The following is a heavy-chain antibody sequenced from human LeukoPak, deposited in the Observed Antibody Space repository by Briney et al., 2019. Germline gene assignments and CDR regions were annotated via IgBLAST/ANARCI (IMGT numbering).Heavy chain of an antibody. CDR1: GFSLSSYA. CDR2: TSSSDSGT. D-gene: IGHD2-21*01. Sequence: LAGGSLRLSCAASGFSLSSYAMSWVRQAPGKGLEWVSATSSSDSGTYYADSVRGRFTISRDNSKNTLYLHMKSLRAEDAAVYYCAKAPVTSCRGAYCYPFDSWGQGTLVTVSS. CDR3: AKAPVTSCRGAYCYPFDS. V-gene: IGHV3-23*01. J-gene: IGHJ4*02.